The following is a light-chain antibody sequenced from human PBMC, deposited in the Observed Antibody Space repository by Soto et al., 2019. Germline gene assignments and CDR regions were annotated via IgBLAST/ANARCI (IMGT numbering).Light chain of an antibody. J-gene: IGKJ5*01. Sequence: EIVMTQSPATLSVSPCERATLSCSSSQSVSSNLAWYQQKPGQAPRLLIYGASTRATGIPARFSGSGSGTEFTLTISSLQSEDFAVYYCQQYNNWPPITFGQGTRLEIK. CDR1: QSVSSN. CDR3: QQYNNWPPIT. V-gene: IGKV3-15*01. CDR2: GAS.